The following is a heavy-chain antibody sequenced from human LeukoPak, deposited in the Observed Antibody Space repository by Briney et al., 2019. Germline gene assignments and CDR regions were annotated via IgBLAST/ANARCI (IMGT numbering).Heavy chain of an antibody. V-gene: IGHV4-59*01. D-gene: IGHD3-10*01. J-gene: IGHJ5*02. CDR2: IYYSGST. CDR1: GGSISSYY. Sequence: PSETLSLTCTVSGGSISSYYWSWIRQPPGKGLEWIGYIYYSGSTNYNPSLKSRVTISVDTSKNQFSLKLSPVTAADTAVYYCARGGLPITMVRGIKYNWFDPWGQGTLVTVSS. CDR3: ARGGLPITMVRGIKYNWFDP.